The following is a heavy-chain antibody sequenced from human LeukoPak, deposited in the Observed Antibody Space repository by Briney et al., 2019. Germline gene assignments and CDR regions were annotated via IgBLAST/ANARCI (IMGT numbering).Heavy chain of an antibody. J-gene: IGHJ4*02. CDR1: GGSISSYY. CDR3: ARHLWTTRGGFDY. V-gene: IGHV4-59*08. CDR2: IYYSGST. D-gene: IGHD3-10*01. Sequence: PSETLSLTCTVSGGSISSYYWSWIRQPPGKGLEWIGYIYYSGSTNYNPSLKSRVTISVDTSKNQFSLKLSSVTAADTAVYYCARHLWTTRGGFDYWGQGTLVTVSS.